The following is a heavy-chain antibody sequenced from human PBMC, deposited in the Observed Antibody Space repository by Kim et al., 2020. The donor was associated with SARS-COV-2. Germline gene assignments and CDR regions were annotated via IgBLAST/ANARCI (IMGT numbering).Heavy chain of an antibody. CDR3: ARDLGVAVAGGGFDP. J-gene: IGHJ5*02. Sequence: QQFRGWVTITRDTAANTAYMELTSLTSEDTAVYYCARDLGVAVAGGGFDPWGQGTLVTVSS. D-gene: IGHD6-19*01. V-gene: IGHV1-3*01.